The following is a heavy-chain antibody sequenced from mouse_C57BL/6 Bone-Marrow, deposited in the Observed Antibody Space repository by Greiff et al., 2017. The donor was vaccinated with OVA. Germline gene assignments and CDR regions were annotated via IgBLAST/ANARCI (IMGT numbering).Heavy chain of an antibody. D-gene: IGHD3-3*01. CDR2: ISSGGSYT. CDR3: AKGLWGTSAY. V-gene: IGHV5-6*01. CDR1: GFTFSSSG. J-gene: IGHJ3*01. Sequence: EVQVQESGADLVKPGGSLQLSCAASGFTFSSSGLSWVRQTPDQMLALVATISSGGSYTYYPDSVKGRFTISRDNAKNTLYLQMSSLKAEDTAMYYCAKGLWGTSAYWGQGTLVTVSA.